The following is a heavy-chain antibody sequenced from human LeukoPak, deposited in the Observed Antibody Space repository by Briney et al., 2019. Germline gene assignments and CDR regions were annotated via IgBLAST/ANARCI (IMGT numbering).Heavy chain of an antibody. J-gene: IGHJ4*02. D-gene: IGHD6-25*01. Sequence: QSGGSLRLSCAASGFTFDDYAMHWVRQAPGKGLEWVSGISWNSGSIGYADSVKGRFTISRDNAKNSLYLQMNGLRAEDTALYYCAMGYSSGRFDYWGQGTLVTVSS. CDR3: AMGYSSGRFDY. CDR2: ISWNSGSI. V-gene: IGHV3-9*01. CDR1: GFTFDDYA.